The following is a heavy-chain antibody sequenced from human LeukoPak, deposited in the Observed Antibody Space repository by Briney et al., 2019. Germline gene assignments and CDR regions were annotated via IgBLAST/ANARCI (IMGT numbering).Heavy chain of an antibody. D-gene: IGHD3-10*01. Sequence: SGGSLRLSCAASGFTFSSYAMHWVRQAPGKGLEWVAVISYDGSNKYYADSVKGRFTISRDNSKNTLYLQMNSLRAEDTAVYYCAKDPGGYGSGFDYWGQGALVTVSS. J-gene: IGHJ4*02. CDR1: GFTFSSYA. CDR2: ISYDGSNK. CDR3: AKDPGGYGSGFDY. V-gene: IGHV3-30*04.